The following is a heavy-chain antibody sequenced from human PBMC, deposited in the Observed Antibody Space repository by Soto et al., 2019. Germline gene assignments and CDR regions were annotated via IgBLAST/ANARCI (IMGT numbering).Heavy chain of an antibody. CDR2: ILNDGSNR. CDR1: GFTFSNYG. V-gene: IGHV3-33*01. Sequence: QVQLVESGGGVVQPGRSLTLSCAASGFTFSNYGMHWVRQAPGKGLEWVAVILNDGSNRYHADSVKDRFTISRDNSKNTLYLQINSLRAEDTAVYYGARDYEYAGNGMDVWGQGTTVTVS. CDR3: ARDYEYAGNGMDV. D-gene: IGHD2-8*01. J-gene: IGHJ6*02.